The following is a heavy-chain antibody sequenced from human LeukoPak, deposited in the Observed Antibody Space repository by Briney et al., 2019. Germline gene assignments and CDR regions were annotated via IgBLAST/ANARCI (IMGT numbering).Heavy chain of an antibody. J-gene: IGHJ2*01. Sequence: ASVKVSCKASGYTFTSYAMHWVRQAPGQRLEWMGWINAGNGNTKYSQKFQGRVTITRDTSASTAYMELSSLRSEDTAMYYCAKEGDTALVTGYLNLWGRGTLVTVSA. CDR2: INAGNGNT. V-gene: IGHV1-3*01. CDR3: AKEGDTALVTGYLNL. D-gene: IGHD5-18*01. CDR1: GYTFTSYA.